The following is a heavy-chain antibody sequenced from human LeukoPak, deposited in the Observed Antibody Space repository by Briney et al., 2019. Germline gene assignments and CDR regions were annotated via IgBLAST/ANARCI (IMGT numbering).Heavy chain of an antibody. D-gene: IGHD2-2*01. CDR1: GFTFSSDA. CDR2: ISGTGVNT. V-gene: IGHV3-23*01. CDR3: AKFRVVPAVTNWFDP. J-gene: IGHJ5*02. Sequence: PGGSLRLSCAASGFTFSSDAMSWVRQAPGNGLVWVSAISGTGVNTYYADSVRGRFTISRDNSKNTLYLQMNSLTGEDTAVYYCAKFRVVPAVTNWFDPWGQGTLVTVSS.